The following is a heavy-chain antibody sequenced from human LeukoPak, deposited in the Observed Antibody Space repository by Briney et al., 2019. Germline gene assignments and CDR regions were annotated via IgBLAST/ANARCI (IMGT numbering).Heavy chain of an antibody. Sequence: PSETLSLTCAVYGGSFSVYYWSYIRQSPGKGLEWIGEINHDGSTNYNPSLKSRVTMSVDTSKNQFSLKLRSVTAADTAVYYCARGRYYFDDSDAYFYWGQGTLVTVSS. V-gene: IGHV4-34*01. CDR2: INHDGST. CDR1: GGSFSVYY. D-gene: IGHD3-16*01. J-gene: IGHJ4*02. CDR3: ARGRYYFDDSDAYFY.